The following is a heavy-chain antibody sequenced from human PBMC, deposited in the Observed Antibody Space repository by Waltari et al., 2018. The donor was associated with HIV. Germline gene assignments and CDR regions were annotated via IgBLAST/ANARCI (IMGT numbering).Heavy chain of an antibody. D-gene: IGHD3-16*02. V-gene: IGHV4-34*01. Sequence: QVQLQQWGAGLLKPSETLSLTCAVYGGSFSGYYWSWIRQPPGKGLEWIGEINHSGSTNYNPSLKSRVTISVDTSKNQFSLKLSSVTAADTAVYYCARLLGDYIWGSYRQIRYYFDYWGQGTLVTVSS. CDR3: ARLLGDYIWGSYRQIRYYFDY. CDR2: INHSGST. J-gene: IGHJ4*02. CDR1: GGSFSGYY.